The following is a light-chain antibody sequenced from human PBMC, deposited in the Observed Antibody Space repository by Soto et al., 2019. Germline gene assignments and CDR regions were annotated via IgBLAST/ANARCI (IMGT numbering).Light chain of an antibody. CDR1: NSDVGSYNL. V-gene: IGLV2-23*02. J-gene: IGLJ2*01. Sequence: QAASVSGSPGQSIAISCTGTNSDVGSYNLVSWYQHHPGKGPKLLIYEVTKRPSGVSSRFSGSKSGNTASLTISGLQAEDEADYYCCSYAGSNTVDLAFGGGTKVTVL. CDR2: EVT. CDR3: CSYAGSNTVDLA.